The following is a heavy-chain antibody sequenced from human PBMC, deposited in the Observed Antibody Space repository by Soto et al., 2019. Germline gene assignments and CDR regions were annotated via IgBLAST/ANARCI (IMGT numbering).Heavy chain of an antibody. D-gene: IGHD2-21*02. CDR2: IYYTGST. CDR3: ARAYCGGDCYSTGWFDP. J-gene: IGHJ5*02. V-gene: IGHV4-61*01. CDR1: GGSVSRASYY. Sequence: QVQLQESGPGLVKPSETLSLTCTVSGGSVSRASYYWSWIRQPPGKGLEWIGYIYYTGSTNYNPSLGSRVAISLDTSMNRFSLRLSSVTAAATAVYYCARAYCGGDCYSTGWFDPWGQGTLVTVSS.